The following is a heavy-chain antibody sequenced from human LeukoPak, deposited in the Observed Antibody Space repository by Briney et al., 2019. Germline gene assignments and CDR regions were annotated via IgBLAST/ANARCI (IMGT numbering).Heavy chain of an antibody. Sequence: GGSLRLSCAASGFTFSSYAMSWVRQAPGKGLEWVSAISGSGGSTYYADSVKGRFTISRDNSKNTLYLQMNSLRAEDTAVYYCAEARWGLGGGGTFDYWGQGTLVTVSS. CDR2: ISGSGGST. J-gene: IGHJ4*02. CDR3: AEARWGLGGGGTFDY. D-gene: IGHD1-26*01. V-gene: IGHV3-23*01. CDR1: GFTFSSYA.